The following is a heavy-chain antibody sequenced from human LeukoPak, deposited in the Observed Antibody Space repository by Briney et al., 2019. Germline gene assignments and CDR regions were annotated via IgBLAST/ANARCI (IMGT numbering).Heavy chain of an antibody. CDR2: ISAYNGNT. J-gene: IGHJ6*03. Sequence: ASVKVSCKASGYTFTSYGISWVRQAPGQGLEWMGWISAYNGNTNYAQKLQGRVTMTTDTSTSTAYMELRSLRSDDTAVYYCARFGLRLPCGDYANRYMDVWGKGTTVTVSS. D-gene: IGHD4-17*01. CDR1: GYTFTSYG. V-gene: IGHV1-18*01. CDR3: ARFGLRLPCGDYANRYMDV.